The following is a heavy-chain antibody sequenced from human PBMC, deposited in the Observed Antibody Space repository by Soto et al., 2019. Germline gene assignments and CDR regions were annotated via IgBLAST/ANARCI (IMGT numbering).Heavy chain of an antibody. CDR2: IIPIFGTA. J-gene: IGHJ4*02. V-gene: IGHV1-69*13. CDR1: GGTFSSYA. Sequence: AAVKVSCKASGGTFSSYAISWVRQAPGQGLEWMGGIIPIFGTANCAQKFQGRVTITADESTSTAYMELSSLRSEDTAVYYCASTGEGYSSSWYEGVDYWGQGTLVTVSS. CDR3: ASTGEGYSSSWYEGVDY. D-gene: IGHD6-13*01.